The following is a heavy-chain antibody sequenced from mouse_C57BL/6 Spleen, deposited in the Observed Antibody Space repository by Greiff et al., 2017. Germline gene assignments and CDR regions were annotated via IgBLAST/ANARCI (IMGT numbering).Heavy chain of an antibody. Sequence: QVQLKQSGAELVKPGASVKLSCKASGYTFTEYTIHWVKQRSGQGLEWIGWFYPGSGSIKYNEKFKDKATLTANKSSITVYMELSILTAEDSAVYFCARHGEVNWPFDDWGQGTTLTVSS. V-gene: IGHV1-62-2*01. CDR3: ARHGEVNWPFDD. D-gene: IGHD4-1*01. J-gene: IGHJ2*01. CDR2: FYPGSGSI. CDR1: GYTFTEYT.